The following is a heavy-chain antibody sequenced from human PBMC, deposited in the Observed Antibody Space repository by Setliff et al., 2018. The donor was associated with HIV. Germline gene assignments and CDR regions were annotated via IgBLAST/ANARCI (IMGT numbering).Heavy chain of an antibody. CDR2: ISSSSSTI. V-gene: IGHV3-48*01. CDR1: GFTFSGYR. Sequence: GGSLRLSCAAAGFTFSGYRMNWVRQAPGKGLEWVSYISSSSSTIYYADSVKGRFTISRDNAKNSLFLQMNSLRAEDTAVYYCARDRVISVRGVLRSTFDPWGRGTRVTVSS. CDR3: ARDRVISVRGVLRSTFDP. J-gene: IGHJ5*02. D-gene: IGHD3-10*01.